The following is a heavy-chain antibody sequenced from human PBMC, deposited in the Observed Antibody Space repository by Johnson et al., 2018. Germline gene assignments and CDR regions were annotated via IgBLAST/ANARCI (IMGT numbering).Heavy chain of an antibody. D-gene: IGHD1-26*01. CDR2: VWYDGNTK. J-gene: IGHJ3*02. CDR3: ARELWELQSLDI. Sequence: QVQLVESGGGVVQPGRSLRLSCAASGFTFSSYVIHWVRQAPGKGLELVATVWYDGNTKNYADSVKGRFTVSRDNSKNTVSLHMTSLRAADTAVYYCARELWELQSLDIWGLGTMVTVS. V-gene: IGHV3-33*01. CDR1: GFTFSSYV.